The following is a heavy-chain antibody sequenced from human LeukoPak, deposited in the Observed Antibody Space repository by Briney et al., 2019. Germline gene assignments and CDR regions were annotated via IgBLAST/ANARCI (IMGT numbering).Heavy chain of an antibody. CDR1: EFTFSSYS. J-gene: IGHJ4*02. Sequence: GGSLRLSCAASEFTFSSYSMNWVRQAPGKGLEWVSSITGSSTYIYYADSVKGRFTISRDNTKNSLYLQMNSLRAEDTAVYYCARHLDSPYYFDYWGQGTLVTVSS. CDR2: ITGSSTYI. D-gene: IGHD3-22*01. V-gene: IGHV3-21*01. CDR3: ARHLDSPYYFDY.